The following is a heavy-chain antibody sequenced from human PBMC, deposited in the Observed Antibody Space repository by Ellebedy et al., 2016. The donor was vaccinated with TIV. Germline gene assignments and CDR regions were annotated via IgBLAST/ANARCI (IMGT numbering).Heavy chain of an antibody. CDR1: GGSISPYH. V-gene: IGHV4-59*01. CDR2: GHYTGAT. J-gene: IGHJ3*01. D-gene: IGHD1-26*01. CDR3: AKWADELHGFEV. Sequence: SETLSLTCTVSGGSISPYHWNWIRQPPGKGLEWIGFGHYTGATLYNPSLKSRLTMSVDTSKNHFFLKLSSVTTADTAVYYCAKWADELHGFEVWGPGTMVTVSS.